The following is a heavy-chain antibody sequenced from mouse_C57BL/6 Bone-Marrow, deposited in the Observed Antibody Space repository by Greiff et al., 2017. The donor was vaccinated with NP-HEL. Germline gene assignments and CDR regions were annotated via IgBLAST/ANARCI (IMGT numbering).Heavy chain of an antibody. V-gene: IGHV1-42*01. CDR1: GYSFTGYY. CDR2: INPSTGGT. D-gene: IGHD2-3*01. J-gene: IGHJ4*01. CDR3: ARPYDGYYWAMDY. Sequence: EVQLVESGPELVKPGASVKISCKASGYSFTGYYMNWVKQSPEKSLEWIGEINPSTGGTTYNQKFKAKATLTVDKSSSTAYMQLKSLTSEDSAVYYCARPYDGYYWAMDYWGQGTSVTVSS.